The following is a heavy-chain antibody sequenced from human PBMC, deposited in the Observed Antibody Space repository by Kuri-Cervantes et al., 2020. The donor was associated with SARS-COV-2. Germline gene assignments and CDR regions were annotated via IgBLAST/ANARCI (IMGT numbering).Heavy chain of an antibody. CDR1: GDSISSSTFY. J-gene: IGHJ5*02. CDR2: IYESGDT. CDR3: ARQMMSSITIFGVVITRNWFDP. Sequence: GSLRLSCTVSGDSISSSTFYWGWIRQPPGKGLEWIGSIYESGDTYYSSSLKSRLTSSVDTSKNQFSLKLSSVTAADTAVYYCARQMMSSITIFGVVITRNWFDPWGQGTLVTVSS. D-gene: IGHD3-3*01. V-gene: IGHV4-39*01.